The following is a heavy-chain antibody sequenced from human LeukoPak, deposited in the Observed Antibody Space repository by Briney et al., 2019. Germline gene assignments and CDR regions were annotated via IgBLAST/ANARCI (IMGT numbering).Heavy chain of an antibody. J-gene: IGHJ4*02. CDR1: GGSFSGYY. CDR3: ARVGLDSGYDAFDY. D-gene: IGHD5-12*01. CDR2: INHSGIT. V-gene: IGHV4-34*01. Sequence: SETLSLTCAVYGGSFSGYYWSWIRQPPGKGLEWIGEINHSGITNYNPSLKSRVTISVDTSKNQFSLKLSSVTAADTAVYYCARVGLDSGYDAFDYWGQGTLVTVSS.